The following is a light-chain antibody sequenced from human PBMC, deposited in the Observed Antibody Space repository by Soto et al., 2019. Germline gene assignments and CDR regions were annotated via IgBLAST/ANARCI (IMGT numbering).Light chain of an antibody. CDR1: SGNIASNY. V-gene: IGLV6-57*02. CDR3: QSYDSSNYVV. J-gene: IGLJ2*01. Sequence: NFMLTQPHSVSEFPGKTVTISCAGSSGNIASNYVQWFQQRPGSAPTTVIYENDQRPSGVPDRFSGSIDRSSNSASLTISGLKTEDEADYYCQSYDSSNYVVFGGGTKLTVL. CDR2: END.